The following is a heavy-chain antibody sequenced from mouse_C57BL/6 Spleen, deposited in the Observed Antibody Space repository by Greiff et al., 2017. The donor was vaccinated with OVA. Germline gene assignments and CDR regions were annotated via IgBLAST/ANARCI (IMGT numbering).Heavy chain of an antibody. Sequence: EVKVVESGGGLVKPGGSLKLSCAASGFTFSDYGMHWVRQAPEKGLEWVAYISSGSSTIYYADTVKGRFTISRDNAKNTLFLQMTSLRSEDTAMYYCARDYDATMDYWGQGTSVTVSS. D-gene: IGHD2-4*01. CDR1: GFTFSDYG. J-gene: IGHJ4*01. CDR3: ARDYDATMDY. CDR2: ISSGSSTI. V-gene: IGHV5-17*01.